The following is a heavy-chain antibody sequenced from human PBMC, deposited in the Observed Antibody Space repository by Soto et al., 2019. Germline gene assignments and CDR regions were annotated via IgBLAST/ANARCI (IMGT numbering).Heavy chain of an antibody. CDR3: ARFATGSGWSIDY. CDR2: IYYSGST. V-gene: IGHV4-59*01. D-gene: IGHD6-19*01. Sequence: QVQLQESGPGLVKPSETLSLTCTVSGGSISSYHWSWIRQPPGKGLEWIGYIYYSGSTNYNPSLKSRVTMSVDTSKNQFSLNLSSVTAADTAVYYCARFATGSGWSIDYWGQGTLVTVSS. J-gene: IGHJ4*02. CDR1: GGSISSYH.